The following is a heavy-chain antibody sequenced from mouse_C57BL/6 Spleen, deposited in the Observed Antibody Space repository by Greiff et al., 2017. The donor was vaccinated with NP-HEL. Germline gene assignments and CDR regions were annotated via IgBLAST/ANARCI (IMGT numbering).Heavy chain of an antibody. J-gene: IGHJ2*01. CDR2: IYPGDGDT. CDR3: ARGGSVGYYFDY. CDR1: GYAFSSYW. Sequence: VQLQQSGAELVKPGASVKISCKASGYAFSSYWMNWVKQRPGKGLEWIGQIYPGDGDTNYNGKFKGKATLTAAKSSSTAYMQLSSLTSEDSAVYFCARGGSVGYYFDYWGQGTTLTVSS. V-gene: IGHV1-80*01.